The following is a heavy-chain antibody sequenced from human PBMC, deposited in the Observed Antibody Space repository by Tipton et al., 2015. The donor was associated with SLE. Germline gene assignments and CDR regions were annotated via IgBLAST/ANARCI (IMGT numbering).Heavy chain of an antibody. V-gene: IGHV4-34*01. CDR3: ARDLTMEAFDI. Sequence: TLSLTCAVYGGSFSDYYWSWIRQPPGKGLEWIGYIYHSGSTYYNPSLKSRVTISVDRSKNQFSLKLTSVTAADTAVYYCARDLTMEAFDIWGQGTKVTVSS. J-gene: IGHJ3*02. D-gene: IGHD3-10*01. CDR1: GGSFSDYY. CDR2: IYHSGST.